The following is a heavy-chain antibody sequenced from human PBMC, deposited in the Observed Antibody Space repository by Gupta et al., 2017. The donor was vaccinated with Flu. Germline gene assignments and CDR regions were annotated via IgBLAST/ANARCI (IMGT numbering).Heavy chain of an antibody. CDR1: GGSFSGYY. J-gene: IGHJ6*02. CDR2: INHSGST. Sequence: QVQLQQWGAGLLKPSETLSLTCAVYGGSFSGYYWSWIRQPPGKGLEWIGEINHSGSTNYNPSLKSRVTISVDTSKNQFSLKLSSVTAADTAVYYCARVKQWLVRGYYGMDVWGQGTTVTVSS. D-gene: IGHD6-19*01. V-gene: IGHV4-34*01. CDR3: ARVKQWLVRGYYGMDV.